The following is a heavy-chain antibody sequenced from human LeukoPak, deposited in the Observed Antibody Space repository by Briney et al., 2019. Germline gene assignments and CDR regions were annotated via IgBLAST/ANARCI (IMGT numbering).Heavy chain of an antibody. CDR1: GYTFTGYY. D-gene: IGHD5-18*01. CDR3: AREQGYSYGMFED. Sequence: ASVKVSCKASGYTFTGYYMHWVRQAPGQGLEWMGWINPNSGGTNYAQKFQGRVTMTTDTSTSTAYMELRSLRSDDTAVYYCAREQGYSYGMFEDWGQGTLVTVSS. J-gene: IGHJ4*02. CDR2: INPNSGGT. V-gene: IGHV1-2*02.